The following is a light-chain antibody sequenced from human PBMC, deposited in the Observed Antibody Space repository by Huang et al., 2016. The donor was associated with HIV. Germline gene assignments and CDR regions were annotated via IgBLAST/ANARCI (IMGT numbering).Light chain of an antibody. CDR1: QDISNY. J-gene: IGKJ2*01. V-gene: IGKV1-33*01. CDR3: QQYDNLPYT. Sequence: DIQMTQSPSSLSASVGDRVTITCQASQDISNYLNWYQQKPGKAPKLLIYGASNLETGVPSRFSGSESGTDFTFTISSLQPEDIATYYCQQYDNLPYTFGQGTKLEIK. CDR2: GAS.